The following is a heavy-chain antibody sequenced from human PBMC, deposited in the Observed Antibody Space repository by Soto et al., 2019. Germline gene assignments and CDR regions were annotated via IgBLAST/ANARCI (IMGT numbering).Heavy chain of an antibody. J-gene: IGHJ3*02. CDR2: ISSSGSTI. CDR1: GFTFSSYE. Sequence: GGSLRLSCAASGFTFSSYEMNWVRQAPGKGLEWVSYISSSGSTIYYADSVKGRFTISRDNAKNSLYLQMNSLRAEDTAVYYCASYGDYVGDAFDIWGQGTMVTVSS. V-gene: IGHV3-48*03. CDR3: ASYGDYVGDAFDI. D-gene: IGHD4-17*01.